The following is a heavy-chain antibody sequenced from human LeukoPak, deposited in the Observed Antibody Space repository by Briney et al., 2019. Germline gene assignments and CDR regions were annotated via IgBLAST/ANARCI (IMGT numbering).Heavy chain of an antibody. CDR2: TYHSGST. CDR3: ARGVVIAPQTFDY. CDR1: GGSFSGYY. D-gene: IGHD2-21*01. Sequence: SETLSLTCAVYGGSFSGYYWSWIRQSPGKGLEWLGETYHSGSTNYNPSLKSRVTISVDTSKNQFSLKLSSVTAADTAVYYCARGVVIAPQTFDYWGQGTLVTVSS. V-gene: IGHV4-34*01. J-gene: IGHJ4*02.